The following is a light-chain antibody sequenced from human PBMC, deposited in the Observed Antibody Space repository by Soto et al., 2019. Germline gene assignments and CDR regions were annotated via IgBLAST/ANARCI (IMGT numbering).Light chain of an antibody. J-gene: IGKJ1*01. V-gene: IGKV1-5*02. CDR2: DAS. CDR1: QSVITR. Sequence: DIQMTQSPSSLSASVGDIVTIICRASQSVITRLAWYQQKPGKAPKVLIYDASSWAGGVPSRFTGSGSGTEFTLTISSLQPDDFATYYCQQYNSWTFGQGTKVDIK. CDR3: QQYNSWT.